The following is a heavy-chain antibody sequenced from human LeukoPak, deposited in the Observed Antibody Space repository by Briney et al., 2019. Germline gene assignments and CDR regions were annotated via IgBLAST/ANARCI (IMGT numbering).Heavy chain of an antibody. CDR3: ERGGGYYGMDD. J-gene: IGHJ6*02. D-gene: IGHD3-10*01. V-gene: IGHV4-59*01. Sequence: SETLSLTCTVSGGSISSYYWSWIRQPPGKGLEWIGYIYYSGSTNYNPSLKSRVTISVDTSKNQFSLKLSSVTAADTAVYYCERGGGYYGMDDWGQGTTVTVSS. CDR2: IYYSGST. CDR1: GGSISSYY.